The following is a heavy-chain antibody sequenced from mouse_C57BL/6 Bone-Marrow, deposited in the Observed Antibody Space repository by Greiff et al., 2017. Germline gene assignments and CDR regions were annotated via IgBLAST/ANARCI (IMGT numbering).Heavy chain of an antibody. V-gene: IGHV1-76*01. D-gene: IGHD2-4*01. CDR3: ARSERLRRAWFAY. J-gene: IGHJ3*01. CDR1: GYTFTDYY. CDR2: IYPGSGNT. Sequence: VQLQQSGAELVRPGASVKLSCKASGYTFTDYYINWVKQRPGQGLEWIARIYPGSGNTYYNEKCKGKATLTAEKSSSTAYMQLSSLTSEDSAVYFCARSERLRRAWFAYWGQGTLVTVSA.